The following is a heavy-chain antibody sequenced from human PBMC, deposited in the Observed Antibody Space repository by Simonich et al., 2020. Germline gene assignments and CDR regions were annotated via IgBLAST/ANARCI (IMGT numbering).Heavy chain of an antibody. J-gene: IGHJ4*02. CDR2: INHSGRT. Sequence: QVQLQQWGAGLLKPSETLSLTCAVYGGSFSGYYWSGFLQPPGKGLEWIGEINHSGRTNYNPSLKSRVTISVDTSKNQCSLKLSSVTAADTAVYYCARRRKVRGVQYYFDYWGQGTLVTVSS. CDR1: GGSFSGYY. CDR3: ARRRKVRGVQYYFDY. V-gene: IGHV4-34*01. D-gene: IGHD3-10*01.